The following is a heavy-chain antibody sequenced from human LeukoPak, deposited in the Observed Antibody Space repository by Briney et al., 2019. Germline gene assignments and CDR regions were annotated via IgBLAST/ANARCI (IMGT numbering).Heavy chain of an antibody. CDR1: GFTFSDYE. D-gene: IGHD6-6*01. CDR2: ISSSGSPT. CDR3: ARTYSSSYYYGMDV. J-gene: IGHJ6*02. Sequence: GGSLRLSCAASGFTFSDYEMNWVRQAPGKGLEFVSFISSSGSPTYYADSVKGRFTISRDNAKNSPYLQMNSLRDEDTAVYYCARTYSSSYYYGMDVWGQGTTVTVSS. V-gene: IGHV3-48*03.